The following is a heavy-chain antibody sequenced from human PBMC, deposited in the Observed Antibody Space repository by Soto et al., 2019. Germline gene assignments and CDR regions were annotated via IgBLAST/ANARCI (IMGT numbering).Heavy chain of an antibody. CDR1: GFTFSSYG. D-gene: IGHD3-10*01. V-gene: IGHV3-33*01. Sequence: PGGSLRLSCAASGFTFSSYGMHWVRQAPGKGLEWVAVIWYDGSNKYYADSVKGRFTISRDNSKNTLYLQMNSLRAEDTAVYYRARERFGELTIDYWGQGTLVTVSS. CDR2: IWYDGSNK. J-gene: IGHJ4*02. CDR3: ARERFGELTIDY.